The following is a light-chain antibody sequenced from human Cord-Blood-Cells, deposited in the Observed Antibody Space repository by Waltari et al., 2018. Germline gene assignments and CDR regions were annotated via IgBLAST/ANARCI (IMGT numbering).Light chain of an antibody. CDR1: SSAVGGYNY. Sequence: QSALTQPASVSGSPGQSITISCTGTSSAVGGYNYVSCYQQHPGKAPKLMIYDVSNRPSGVSNRFSGSKSGNTASLTISGLQAEDEADYYCSSYTSSSNVVFGGGTKLTVL. V-gene: IGLV2-14*01. CDR3: SSYTSSSNVV. CDR2: DVS. J-gene: IGLJ2*01.